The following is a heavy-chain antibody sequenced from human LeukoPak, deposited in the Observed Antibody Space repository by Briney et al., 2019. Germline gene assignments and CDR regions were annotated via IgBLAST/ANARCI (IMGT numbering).Heavy chain of an antibody. V-gene: IGHV1-2*02. CDR2: ISPSGGT. CDR1: GYTFTGYY. D-gene: IGHD3-10*01. CDR3: ARDHYYSSGSPSFDY. J-gene: IGHJ4*02. Sequence: ASVKVSCKASGYTFTGYYMHWVRQAPGQGLEWMGWISPSGGTDYAQKFQGRVTMTRDTSITTAYMELDSLRSDDTAVYYCARDHYYSSGSPSFDYWGRGTLVTVSS.